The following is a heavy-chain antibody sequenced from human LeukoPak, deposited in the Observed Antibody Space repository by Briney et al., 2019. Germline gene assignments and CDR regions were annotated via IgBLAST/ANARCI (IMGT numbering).Heavy chain of an antibody. CDR3: ARRTVTMYNWFDP. V-gene: IGHV4-59*12. J-gene: IGHJ5*02. D-gene: IGHD4-17*01. Sequence: SETLSLTCTVSGGSISSYYWSWIRQPPGKGLEWIGYIYYSGSTNYNPSLKSRISISVDTSKNQFSLKLSSVTAADTAVYYCARRTVTMYNWFDPWGQGTLVTVSS. CDR2: IYYSGST. CDR1: GGSISSYY.